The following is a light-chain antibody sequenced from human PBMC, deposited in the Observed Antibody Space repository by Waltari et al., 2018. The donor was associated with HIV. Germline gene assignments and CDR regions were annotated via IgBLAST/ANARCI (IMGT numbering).Light chain of an antibody. CDR2: KDN. V-gene: IGLV3-25*03. CDR3: QSADSSVTYEVV. CDR1: ALATHF. J-gene: IGLJ3*02. Sequence: SFDLRQPPALSVSPGQTARTTCSGDALATHFCYWYQPKPGQAPVLVIYKDNERPSGIPQRFSGSSSGTTATLTISGVQAEDEADYYCQSADSSVTYEVVFGGGTKLTVL.